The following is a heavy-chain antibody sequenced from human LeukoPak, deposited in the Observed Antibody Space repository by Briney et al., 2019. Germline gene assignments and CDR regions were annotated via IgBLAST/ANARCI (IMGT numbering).Heavy chain of an antibody. D-gene: IGHD3-16*01. CDR3: ARGLVSGCYFGY. CDR1: GGSFSGYY. V-gene: IGHV4-34*01. J-gene: IGHJ4*02. Sequence: SETLSLTCTVYGGSFSGYYWTWIRQPPGKGLEWIGEINPSGSTNYNPSLKSRVTISVDTSKNQFSLKLNSLTAADTSLYYCARGLVSGCYFGYWGQGTLVTVSS. CDR2: INPSGST.